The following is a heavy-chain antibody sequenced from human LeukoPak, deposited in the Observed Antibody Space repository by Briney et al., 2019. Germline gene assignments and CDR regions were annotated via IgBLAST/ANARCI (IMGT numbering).Heavy chain of an antibody. J-gene: IGHJ5*02. CDR1: GFTFSSYS. V-gene: IGHV3-21*01. Sequence: GGSLRLSCAASGFTFSSYSMNGVRQAPGQGLEWVSSISSSSSYIYYTDSVKGRFTISRDNAKNSLYLQKNSLRAEDTAVYYCARGEIGCSSRRHRTGFDPWGEGTLVTVSS. D-gene: IGHD6-13*01. CDR2: ISSSSSYI. CDR3: ARGEIGCSSRRHRTGFDP.